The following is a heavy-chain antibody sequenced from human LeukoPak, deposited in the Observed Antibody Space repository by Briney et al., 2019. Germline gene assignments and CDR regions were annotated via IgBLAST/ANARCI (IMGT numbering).Heavy chain of an antibody. CDR2: ISGGGGST. J-gene: IGHJ4*02. CDR3: AKGRGSSISSSSDY. Sequence: GGSLRLSCAASGFTFSTYAMNWVRQAPGKGLEWVSVISGGGGSTFYADSVKGRFTISRDNSKNTLYLQMNSLRAEDTAEYYCAKGRGSSISSSSDYWGQGTLVTVSS. V-gene: IGHV3-23*01. D-gene: IGHD6-6*01. CDR1: GFTFSTYA.